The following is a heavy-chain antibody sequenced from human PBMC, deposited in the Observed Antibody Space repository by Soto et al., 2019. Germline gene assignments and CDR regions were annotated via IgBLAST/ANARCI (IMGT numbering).Heavy chain of an antibody. V-gene: IGHV3-23*01. CDR2: ISGSGGST. CDR1: GFTFSSYA. J-gene: IGHJ4*02. D-gene: IGHD2-8*01. Sequence: GSLRLSCAASGFTFSSYAMSWVRQAPGKGLEWVSAISGSGGSTYYADSVKGRFTISRDNSKNTLYLQMNSLRAEDTAVYYCAKGGYCTNGVCYISAFDYWGQGTLVTVSS. CDR3: AKGGYCTNGVCYISAFDY.